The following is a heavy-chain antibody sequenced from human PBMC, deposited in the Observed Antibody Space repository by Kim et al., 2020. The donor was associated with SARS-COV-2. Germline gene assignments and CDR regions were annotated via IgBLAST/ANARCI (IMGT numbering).Heavy chain of an antibody. D-gene: IGHD3-10*01. CDR2: MNPNSGNT. Sequence: ASVKVSCKASGYTFTSYDINWVRQATGQGLEWMGWMNPNSGNTGYAQKFQGRVTMTRNTSISTAYMELSSLRSEDTAVYYCARPRTGFRYYYGMDVWGQGTTVTVSS. CDR3: ARPRTGFRYYYGMDV. CDR1: GYTFTSYD. V-gene: IGHV1-8*01. J-gene: IGHJ6*02.